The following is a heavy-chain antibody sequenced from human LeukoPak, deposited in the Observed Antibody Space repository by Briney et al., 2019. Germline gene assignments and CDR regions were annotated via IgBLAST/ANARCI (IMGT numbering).Heavy chain of an antibody. CDR1: GGSISSYY. CDR3: ARVAMAENYYDSSGYFDY. V-gene: IGHV4-59*01. D-gene: IGHD3-22*01. Sequence: SETLSLTCTVSGGSISSYYWSCIRQPPGKGLEWLGYIYYSGSTNYNPSLKSRVTISVDTSKNQFSLKLSSVTAADTAVYYCARVAMAENYYDSSGYFDYWGQGTLVTVSS. CDR2: IYYSGST. J-gene: IGHJ4*02.